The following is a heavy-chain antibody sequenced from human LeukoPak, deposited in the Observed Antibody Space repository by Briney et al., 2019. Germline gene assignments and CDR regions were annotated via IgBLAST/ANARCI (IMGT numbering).Heavy chain of an antibody. D-gene: IGHD3-10*01. CDR1: GFTFVDYA. Sequence: GGSLRLSCTASGFTFVDYAMSWVRQAPGKGLEWVGFIRSKAYGGTTEYVESVKGRFTISRDDSKSIAYLQMNSLKTEDTAVYYCSRADYRITMVRGISSVIFVYWGQGTLVTVSS. V-gene: IGHV3-49*04. J-gene: IGHJ4*02. CDR2: IRSKAYGGTT. CDR3: SRADYRITMVRGISSVIFVY.